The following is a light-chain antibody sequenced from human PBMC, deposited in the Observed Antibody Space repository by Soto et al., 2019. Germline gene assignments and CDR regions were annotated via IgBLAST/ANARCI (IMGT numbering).Light chain of an antibody. CDR2: GNS. Sequence: QSVLTQPPSVSGAPGQRVTISCTGSSSNIGAGYDVHWYQQLPGTAPKLLIYGNSNRPSGVPDRFSGSKSGTSASLAITGLQAEDEADYYCQSYDSSLSGYVFGTGTKLNRP. J-gene: IGLJ1*01. CDR1: SSNIGAGYD. CDR3: QSYDSSLSGYV. V-gene: IGLV1-40*01.